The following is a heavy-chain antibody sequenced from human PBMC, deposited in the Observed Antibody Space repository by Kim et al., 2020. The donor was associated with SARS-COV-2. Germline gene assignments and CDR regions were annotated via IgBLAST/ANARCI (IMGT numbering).Heavy chain of an antibody. CDR1: GFTFSSYG. V-gene: IGHV3-33*06. J-gene: IGHJ4*02. Sequence: GGSLRLSCAASGFTFSSYGMHWVRQAPGKGLEWVAVIWYDGSNKYYADSVKGRFTISRDNSKNTLYLQMNSLRAEDTAVYYCAKDRGAAGGFDYWGQGTLVTVSS. CDR3: AKDRGAAGGFDY. D-gene: IGHD6-13*01. CDR2: IWYDGSNK.